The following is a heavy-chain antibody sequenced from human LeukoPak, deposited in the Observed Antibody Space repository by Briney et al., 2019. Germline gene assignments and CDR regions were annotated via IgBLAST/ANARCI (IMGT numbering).Heavy chain of an antibody. CDR2: IYHSGST. Sequence: PSETLSLTCTVSGYSISSGYYWGWIRQPPGKGLEWIGSIYHSGSTYYNPSLKSRVTISVDTSKNQFSLKLSSVTAADTAVYYCASTRIAAAGVIDYWGQGTLVTVSS. CDR1: GYSISSGYY. V-gene: IGHV4-38-2*02. J-gene: IGHJ4*02. D-gene: IGHD6-13*01. CDR3: ASTRIAAAGVIDY.